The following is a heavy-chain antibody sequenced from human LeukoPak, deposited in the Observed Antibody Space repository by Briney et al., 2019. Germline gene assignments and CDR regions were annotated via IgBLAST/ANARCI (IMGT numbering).Heavy chain of an antibody. V-gene: IGHV3-30-3*01. D-gene: IGHD2-8*01. CDR2: ISYDRSNK. J-gene: IGHJ4*02. CDR1: GFTFSSYA. CDR3: ARDPSDCTNGVCYSLGYFDY. Sequence: GGSLRLSCAASGFTFSSYAMHWVRQAPGKGLEWVAVISYDRSNKFYADSVKGRFTISRDNSKNTLYLQMNSLRAEDTALYYCARDPSDCTNGVCYSLGYFDYWGQGALVTVAS.